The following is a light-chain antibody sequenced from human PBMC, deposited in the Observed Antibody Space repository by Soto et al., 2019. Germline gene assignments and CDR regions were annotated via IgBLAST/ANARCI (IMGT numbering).Light chain of an antibody. J-gene: IGLJ1*01. Sequence: QSVLTQPPSVSAAPGQKVTISCSGSSSNIGGNSVSWYQQLPGTAPQLLIYDDNKRPSGIPDRFSGSKSGTSATLGITGVQTGDEADYYCGSWDSSLSAYVFGTGTKVTVL. CDR1: SSNIGGNS. V-gene: IGLV1-51*01. CDR2: DDN. CDR3: GSWDSSLSAYV.